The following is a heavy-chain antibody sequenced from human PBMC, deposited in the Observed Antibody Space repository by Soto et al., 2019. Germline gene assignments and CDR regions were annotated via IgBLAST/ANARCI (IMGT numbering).Heavy chain of an antibody. D-gene: IGHD1-1*01. J-gene: IGHJ3*02. Sequence: GGSLRLSCAASGFTFSDHYMDWVRQAPGKGLEWVGRTRNKANSYTTEYAASVKGRFTISRDDSKNSLYLQMNSLKTEDTAVYYCVSTGDAFDIWGQGTMVTVSS. CDR2: TRNKANSYTT. CDR1: GFTFSDHY. CDR3: VSTGDAFDI. V-gene: IGHV3-72*01.